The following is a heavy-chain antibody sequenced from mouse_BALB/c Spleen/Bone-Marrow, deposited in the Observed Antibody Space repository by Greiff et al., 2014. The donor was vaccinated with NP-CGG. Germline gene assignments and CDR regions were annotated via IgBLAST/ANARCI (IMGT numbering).Heavy chain of an antibody. Sequence: LKESGSELVRPGASVKLSCKASGYTFTSYWMHWVKQRHGQGLEWIGNIYPGSGSTNYDEKFKSKGTLTVDTSSSTAYMHLSGLTSEDSAVYYCTRNYGSSYPSWFAYWGQGTLVTVSA. J-gene: IGHJ3*01. CDR3: TRNYGSSYPSWFAY. CDR2: IYPGSGST. V-gene: IGHV1S22*01. D-gene: IGHD1-1*01. CDR1: GYTFTSYW.